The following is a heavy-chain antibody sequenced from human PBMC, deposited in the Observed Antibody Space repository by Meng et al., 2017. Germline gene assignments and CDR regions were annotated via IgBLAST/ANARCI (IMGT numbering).Heavy chain of an antibody. Sequence: VLLKQSGPRLGSSSEPLSPPCTCSGGSISSYYWGWIRQPAGKGLKWIGRIYTSGSTNYNPSLKSRVTMSVDTSKNQFSLKLSSVTAADTAVYYCARDRHAGKDVWGQGTTVTVSS. CDR1: GGSISSYY. CDR3: ARDRHAGKDV. CDR2: IYTSGST. V-gene: IGHV4-4*07. D-gene: IGHD2-2*01. J-gene: IGHJ6*02.